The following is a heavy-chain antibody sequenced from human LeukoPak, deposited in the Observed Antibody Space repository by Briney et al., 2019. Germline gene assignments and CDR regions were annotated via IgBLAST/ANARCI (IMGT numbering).Heavy chain of an antibody. D-gene: IGHD5-24*01. V-gene: IGHV4-34*01. J-gene: IGHJ4*02. CDR1: GGSFSGYY. CDR2: INHSGST. Sequence: SETLSLTCAVYGGSFSGYYWSWIRQPPGKGLEWIGEINHSGSTNYNPSLKSRVTISVDTSKNQLSLKLSSVTAADTAVYYCARGMATTHPYYFDYWGQGTLVTVSS. CDR3: ARGMATTHPYYFDY.